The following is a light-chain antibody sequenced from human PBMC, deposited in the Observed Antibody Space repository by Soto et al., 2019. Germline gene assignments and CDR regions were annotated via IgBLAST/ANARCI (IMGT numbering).Light chain of an antibody. CDR1: QSVSNY. J-gene: IGKJ1*01. V-gene: IGKV3-20*01. CDR2: GAS. CDR3: HQYGGSPQT. Sequence: EIVLTQSPRTLSLSPGERATLSCRASQSVSNYLAWYQRKPGQAPRLLIYGASSRATGIPDRFSGSGSGTDFTLTISRLEPEDFAVYYCHQYGGSPQTFGQGTKVDIK.